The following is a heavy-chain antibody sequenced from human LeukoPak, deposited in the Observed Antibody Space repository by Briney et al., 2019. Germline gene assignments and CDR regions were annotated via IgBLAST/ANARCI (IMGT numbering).Heavy chain of an antibody. CDR1: GYNFTDYY. CDR3: ARGPPNWGYDY. V-gene: IGHV1-2*06. CDR2: INSHTGGS. J-gene: IGHJ4*02. D-gene: IGHD7-27*01. Sequence: GASVKVSCKASGYNFTDYYIHWVRQAPGQGPEWMGRINSHTGGSNFAQKFQGRVTMTRDTSISTVYMELTRLSSDDTAVYYCARGPPNWGYDYWGPGTLVTVSS.